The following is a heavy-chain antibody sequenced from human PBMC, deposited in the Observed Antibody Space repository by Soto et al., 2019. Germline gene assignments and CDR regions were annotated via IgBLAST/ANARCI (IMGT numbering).Heavy chain of an antibody. Sequence: SGPTLGNPTQSLTLTCSFSGFSLSTKRVGVGWIRQPPGKALEWLALIYWDDDKRYSPSLKSRLTITKDTSKNQVVLTMTNMDPVDTATYYCAHSLWFGELSLWFDPWGQGTLVTVSS. CDR1: GFSLSTKRVG. CDR3: AHSLWFGELSLWFDP. J-gene: IGHJ5*02. CDR2: IYWDDDK. D-gene: IGHD3-10*01. V-gene: IGHV2-5*02.